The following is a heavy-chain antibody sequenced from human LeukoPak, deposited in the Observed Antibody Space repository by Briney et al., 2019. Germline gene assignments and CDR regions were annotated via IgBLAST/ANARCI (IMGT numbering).Heavy chain of an antibody. CDR2: IYYSGST. J-gene: IGHJ5*02. D-gene: IGHD1-26*01. CDR1: GGSISSSSYY. CDR3: ARHRFQVYCGSYYYWFDP. V-gene: IGHV4-39*01. Sequence: PSETLSLTCTVSGGSISSSSYYWGWIRQPPGKGLEWIGSIYYSGSTYYNPSLKSRVTISVDTSKNQFSLKLSSVTAADTAVYYCARHRFQVYCGSYYYWFDPWGQGTLVTVSS.